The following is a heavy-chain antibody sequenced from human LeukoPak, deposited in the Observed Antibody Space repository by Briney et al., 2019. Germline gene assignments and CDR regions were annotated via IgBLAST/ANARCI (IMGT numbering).Heavy chain of an antibody. Sequence: ASVKVSCKASGGTFSSYAISWVRQAPGQGLEWMGRIIPIFGTANYAQKFQGRVTITTDESTSTAYMELSGLRSEDTAVYYCARVGRAYCGGDCHPYWFDPWGQGTLVTVSS. J-gene: IGHJ5*02. CDR2: IIPIFGTA. V-gene: IGHV1-69*05. CDR3: ARVGRAYCGGDCHPYWFDP. CDR1: GGTFSSYA. D-gene: IGHD2-21*02.